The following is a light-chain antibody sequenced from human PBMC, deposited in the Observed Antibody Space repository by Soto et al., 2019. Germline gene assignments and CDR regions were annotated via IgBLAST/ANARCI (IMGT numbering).Light chain of an antibody. V-gene: IGLV2-8*01. Sequence: QSVLTQPPSASGSPGQSVTISCTGTSSDVGGYNYVSWYQQHPGKAPKLMIYEVSKRPSGVPDRFSGSKSGNTASLTVSGLQAEEEADYYCTSYAGSNNLVFGGGTQVTVL. CDR3: TSYAGSNNLV. CDR2: EVS. CDR1: SSDVGGYNY. J-gene: IGLJ2*01.